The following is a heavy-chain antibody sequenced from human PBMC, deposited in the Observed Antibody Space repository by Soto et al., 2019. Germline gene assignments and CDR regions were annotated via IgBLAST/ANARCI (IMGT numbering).Heavy chain of an antibody. V-gene: IGHV2-5*02. CDR3: AQGTYYYDSSGYYYWYFDL. CDR2: IYWDDDK. J-gene: IGHJ2*01. D-gene: IGHD3-22*01. Sequence: GSGPTLVNPTQTLTLTCTFSGFLLSTSGVGVGWIRQPPGKALEWLALIYWDDDKRYSPSLKSRLTITKDTSKNQVVLTMTNMDPVDTATYYCAQGTYYYDSSGYYYWYFDLWGRGTLVTVSS. CDR1: GFLLSTSGVG.